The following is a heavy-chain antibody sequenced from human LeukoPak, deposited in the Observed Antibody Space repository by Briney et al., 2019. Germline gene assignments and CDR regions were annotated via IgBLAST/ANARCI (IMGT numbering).Heavy chain of an antibody. D-gene: IGHD2-2*02. Sequence: SETLSLTCTVSGGSTSSYYWGWIRQPPGKGLEWIGSIYYSGSTYYNPSLTSRVTISVDTSKNQFSLKLSSVTAADTAVYYCARQTADCSSTSCYTWGYYYYYYMDVWGKGTTVTVSS. CDR1: GGSTSSYY. CDR3: ARQTADCSSTSCYTWGYYYYYYMDV. V-gene: IGHV4-39*01. CDR2: IYYSGST. J-gene: IGHJ6*03.